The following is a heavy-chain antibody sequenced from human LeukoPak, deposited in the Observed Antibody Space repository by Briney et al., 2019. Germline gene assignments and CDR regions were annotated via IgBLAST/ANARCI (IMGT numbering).Heavy chain of an antibody. V-gene: IGHV4-61*02. J-gene: IGHJ4*02. Sequence: SETLSLTCTVSGGSISSGSHYWSWIRQPAGKGLEWIGRIYTSGSTNYNPSLKSRVTISVDTSKNQFSLKLSSVTAADTAVYYCARESRGAPFDYWGQGTLVTVSS. CDR3: ARESRGAPFDY. D-gene: IGHD1-26*01. CDR1: GGSISSGSHY. CDR2: IYTSGST.